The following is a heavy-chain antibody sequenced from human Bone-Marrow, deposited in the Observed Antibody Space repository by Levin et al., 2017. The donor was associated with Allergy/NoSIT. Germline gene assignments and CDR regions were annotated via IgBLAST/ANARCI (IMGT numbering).Heavy chain of an antibody. CDR2: ISTSSSTI. Sequence: GESLKISCAASGFSFSTFSMNWVRQAPGKGLEWVSYISTSSSTIYYADSVKDRFTISRDNAKNSLYLQMSSLRAEDTAVYYCARSGGAFLFWGQGTLVTVSS. CDR3: ARSGGAFLF. D-gene: IGHD3-10*01. J-gene: IGHJ4*02. CDR1: GFSFSTFS. V-gene: IGHV3-48*01.